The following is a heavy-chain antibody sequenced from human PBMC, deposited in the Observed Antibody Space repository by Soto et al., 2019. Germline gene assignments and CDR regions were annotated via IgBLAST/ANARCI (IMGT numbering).Heavy chain of an antibody. CDR2: ISSSSSYI. D-gene: IGHD4-17*01. CDR3: ARDRIDYGGNFVYDY. Sequence: GGSLRLSCTASGFTFSSYSMNXVRQAPGKGLEWVSSISSSSSYIYYADSVKGRFTISRDNAKNSLYLQMNSLRAEDTAVYYCARDRIDYGGNFVYDYXXQGTLXXXXS. CDR1: GFTFSSYS. J-gene: IGHJ4*02. V-gene: IGHV3-21*01.